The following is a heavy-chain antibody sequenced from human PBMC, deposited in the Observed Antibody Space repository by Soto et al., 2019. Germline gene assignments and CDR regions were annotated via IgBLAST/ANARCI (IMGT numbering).Heavy chain of an antibody. CDR2: IYYSGST. CDR3: ARGASASFLFGVVTLNWFDP. V-gene: IGHV4-59*01. CDR1: GGSISSYY. D-gene: IGHD3-3*01. Sequence: KPSEILSLTCTVSGGSISSYYWSWIRQPPGKGLEWIGYIYYSGSTNYNPSLKSRVTISVDTSKNQFSLKLSSVTAADTAVYYCARGASASFLFGVVTLNWFDPWGQGTLVTVSS. J-gene: IGHJ5*02.